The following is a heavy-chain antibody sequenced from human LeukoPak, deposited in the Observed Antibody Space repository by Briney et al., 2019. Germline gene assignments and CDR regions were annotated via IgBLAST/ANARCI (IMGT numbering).Heavy chain of an antibody. V-gene: IGHV1-18*01. CDR1: GYTFTSYG. D-gene: IGHD3-3*01. J-gene: IGHJ6*02. CDR2: ISAYNGNT. CDR3: ARDLASIFGVVIRWYYYGMDV. Sequence: ASVKVSCKASGYTFTSYGISWVRQAPGQGLEWMGWISAYNGNTNYAQKLQGRVTMTTDTSTGTAYMELRSLRSDDTAVYYCARDLASIFGVVIRWYYYGMDVWGQGTTVTVSS.